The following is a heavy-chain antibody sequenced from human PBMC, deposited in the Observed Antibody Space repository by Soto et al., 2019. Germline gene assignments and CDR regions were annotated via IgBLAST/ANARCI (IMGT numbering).Heavy chain of an antibody. D-gene: IGHD3-22*01. CDR2: IYPGDSDT. CDR1: GYSFTSYW. CDR3: ARRTQYYYDSSGYFFDP. V-gene: IGHV5-51*01. J-gene: IGHJ5*02. Sequence: PGESLKISCKGSGYSFTSYWIGWVRQMPGKGLEWMGIIYPGDSDTRYSPSFQGQVTISADKSISTAYLQWSSLKASDTAMYYCARRTQYYYDSSGYFFDPWGQGTLVTVS.